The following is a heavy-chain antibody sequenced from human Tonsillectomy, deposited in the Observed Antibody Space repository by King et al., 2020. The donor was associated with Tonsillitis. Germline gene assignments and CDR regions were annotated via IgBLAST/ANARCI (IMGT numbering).Heavy chain of an antibody. J-gene: IGHJ4*02. D-gene: IGHD6-6*01. CDR3: ARRLPEYSRSAGYFDY. CDR1: GGSISRYY. CDR2: IYYSGST. V-gene: IGHV4-59*08. Sequence: VQLQESGPGLVKPSETLSLTCTVSGGSISRYYWSWIRQPPGKGLEWIGYIYYSGSTNYNPSLKSRVTISVDTSKNQFSLKLSSVTAADTAVYYCARRLPEYSRSAGYFDYWGQGTLVTVSS.